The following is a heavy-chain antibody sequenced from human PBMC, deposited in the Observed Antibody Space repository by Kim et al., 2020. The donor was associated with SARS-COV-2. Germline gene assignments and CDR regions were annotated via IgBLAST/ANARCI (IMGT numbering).Heavy chain of an antibody. J-gene: IGHJ5*02. V-gene: IGHV1-2*02. D-gene: IGHD3-10*01. CDR2: INPNSGGT. CDR1: GYTFTGYY. CDR3: AREGITMVRGVRSWFDP. Sequence: ASVKVSCKASGYTFTGYYMHWVRQAPGQGLEWMGWINPNSGGTNYAQKFQGRVTMTRDTSISTAYMELSRLSSDDTDVYYCAREGITMVRGVRSWFDPWGQRTLVTVSS.